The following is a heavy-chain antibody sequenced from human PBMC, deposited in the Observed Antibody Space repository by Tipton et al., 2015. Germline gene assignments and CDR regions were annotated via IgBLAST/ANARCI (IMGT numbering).Heavy chain of an antibody. J-gene: IGHJ4*02. CDR2: ISYSGST. CDR1: GGSVSSANYY. D-gene: IGHD3-9*01. CDR3: ACQDYDSLTRDYQTVDY. V-gene: IGHV4-61*03. Sequence: TLSLTCSVSGGSVSSANYYWSWIRQPPGKGLEWMGYISYSGSTHYNPSLKSRVSISLDTSKNHFSLRLSSVTAADTAVYYCACQDYDSLTRDYQTVDYWGQGTLVTVSP.